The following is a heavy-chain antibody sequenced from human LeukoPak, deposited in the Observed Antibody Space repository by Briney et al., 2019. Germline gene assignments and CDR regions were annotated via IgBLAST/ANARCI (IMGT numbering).Heavy chain of an antibody. V-gene: IGHV1-18*01. CDR3: ARAFGKTYGDYLGY. D-gene: IGHD4-17*01. CDR1: GYTFTSYG. CDR2: ISAYNGNT. Sequence: ASVKVSCKASGYTFTSYGFSWVRQAPGQGLEWMGWISAYNGNTNYAQKLQGRVTMTTDISTSTAYMELRSLRSDDTAVYYCARAFGKTYGDYLGYWGQGTLVTVYS. J-gene: IGHJ4*02.